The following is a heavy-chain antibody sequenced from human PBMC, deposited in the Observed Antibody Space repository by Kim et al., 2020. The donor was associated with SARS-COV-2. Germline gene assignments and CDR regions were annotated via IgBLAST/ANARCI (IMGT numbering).Heavy chain of an antibody. Sequence: SETLSLTCAVYGGSFSGYYWSWIRQPPGKGLEWIGEINHSGSTNYNPSLKSRVTISVDTSKNQFSLKLSSVTAADTAVYYCARGLQRTLDYWGQGTLLT. CDR2: INHSGST. CDR1: GGSFSGYY. D-gene: IGHD5-18*01. CDR3: ARGLQRTLDY. V-gene: IGHV4-34*01. J-gene: IGHJ4*02.